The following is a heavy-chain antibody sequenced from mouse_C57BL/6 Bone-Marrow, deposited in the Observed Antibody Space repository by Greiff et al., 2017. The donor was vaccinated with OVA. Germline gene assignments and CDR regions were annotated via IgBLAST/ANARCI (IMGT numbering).Heavy chain of an antibody. Sequence: VQVVESGAELVKPGASVKLSCKASGYTFTEYTIHWVKQRSGQGLEWIGWFYPGSGSIKYNEKFKDKATLTADKSSSTVYMELSRLTSEDSAVYFCARHEDRGRRGGYAMDYWGQGTSVTVSS. CDR3: ARHEDRGRRGGYAMDY. CDR1: GYTFTEYT. CDR2: FYPGSGSI. V-gene: IGHV1-62-2*01. J-gene: IGHJ4*01.